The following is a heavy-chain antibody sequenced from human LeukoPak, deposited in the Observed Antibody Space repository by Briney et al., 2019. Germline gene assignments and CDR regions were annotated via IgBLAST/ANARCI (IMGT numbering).Heavy chain of an antibody. J-gene: IGHJ6*03. CDR2: IYHSGST. CDR3: ARVEEGYGSGRRENYFYYMDV. D-gene: IGHD3-10*01. Sequence: SGTLSLTCAVSGGSISSSNWWSWVRQPPGKGLEWIGEIYHSGSTNYNPSLKSRVTISVDTSKNQFSLKLRSGTAADTAVYYCARVEEGYGSGRRENYFYYMDVWGKGTTVTISS. CDR1: GGSISSSNW. V-gene: IGHV4-4*02.